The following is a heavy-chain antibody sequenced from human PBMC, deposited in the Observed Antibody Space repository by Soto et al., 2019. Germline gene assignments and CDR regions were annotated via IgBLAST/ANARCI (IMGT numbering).Heavy chain of an antibody. D-gene: IGHD3-16*02. Sequence: ASVKVSFKASGYTFTSYGISWVRQAPGQGLEWMGWISAYNGNTNYAQKLQGRVTMTTDTSTSTAYMELRSLRSDDTAVYYCARVADYVWGSYRSYGMDVWGQGTTVTVSS. CDR2: ISAYNGNT. V-gene: IGHV1-18*04. CDR1: GYTFTSYG. J-gene: IGHJ6*02. CDR3: ARVADYVWGSYRSYGMDV.